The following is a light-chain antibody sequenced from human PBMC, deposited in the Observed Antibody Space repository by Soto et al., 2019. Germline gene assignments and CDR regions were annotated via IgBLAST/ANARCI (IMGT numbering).Light chain of an antibody. Sequence: LNHSPSSLSASKGDRVTITCRASQGISSYLNWYQQKPGKAPKLLIYKASTLKSGVPSRFSGSGSGTEFTLTISSLQPEDFATYYCQQSYSTLTWTFGQGAKVDIK. CDR1: QGISSY. CDR3: QQSYSTLTWT. J-gene: IGKJ1*01. CDR2: KAS. V-gene: IGKV1-39*01.